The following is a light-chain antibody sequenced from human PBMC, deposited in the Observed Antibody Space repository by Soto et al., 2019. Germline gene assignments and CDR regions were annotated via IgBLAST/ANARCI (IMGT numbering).Light chain of an antibody. V-gene: IGKV3-20*01. CDR2: DAS. Sequence: LVLTHSPGTLSFSPWDRSPISSSSSQSVRNSLLAWYQQKPGQPPRLLIYDASTRATATPERFSGSGSGTDFTLTISRLEPEDFAVYYCHQYDTIVQTFGQGTKVDIK. CDR1: QSVRNSL. J-gene: IGKJ1*01. CDR3: HQYDTIVQT.